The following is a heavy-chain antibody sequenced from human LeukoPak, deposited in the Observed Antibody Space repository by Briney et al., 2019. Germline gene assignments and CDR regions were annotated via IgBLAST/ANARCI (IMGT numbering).Heavy chain of an antibody. D-gene: IGHD2-21*02. CDR3: ARRYCRGGDCYHTYSLGV. CDR2: ISYDGGNK. Sequence: GRSLRLPCAASGFTISTYGMHWVRQAPRKGLEWVAVISYDGGNKYYADSVKGRFTISRDNAKNTLYLQMNRLRDEVTAVYYCARRYCRGGDCYHTYSLGVCGQGTMVTVSS. J-gene: IGHJ6*02. V-gene: IGHV3-30*03. CDR1: GFTISTYG.